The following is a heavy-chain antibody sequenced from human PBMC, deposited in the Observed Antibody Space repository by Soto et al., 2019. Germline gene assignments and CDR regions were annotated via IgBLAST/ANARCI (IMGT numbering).Heavy chain of an antibody. V-gene: IGHV1-69*01. CDR1: EGTFNSYA. D-gene: IGHD6-13*01. Sequence: QAQVVQSGAEVRKPGSSVKVSCKAPEGTFNSYAIAWVRQAPGQGLEWMGGIIPFYNTLNYAQKFQDRVTITADDSTNTVYMELSSLRSDDTAVYFCASGASRWYPYFFDSWAQGTLVTVSS. CDR3: ASGASRWYPYFFDS. J-gene: IGHJ4*02. CDR2: IIPFYNTL.